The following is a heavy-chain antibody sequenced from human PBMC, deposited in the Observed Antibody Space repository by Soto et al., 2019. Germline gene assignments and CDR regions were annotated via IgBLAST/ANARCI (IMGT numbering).Heavy chain of an antibody. CDR2: ISGSGSST. CDR1: GFPFSGYA. Sequence: EVQLLESGGGLVQPGGSLRLSCAASGFPFSGYAINWVRQAPGKGLEWVSIISGSGSSTNYADSVKGRFTISRDNARDTVYLQMNILSAEDTAVYYCAKSSYGDYDHILLCDNWGQGTLVTVSS. D-gene: IGHD4-17*01. V-gene: IGHV3-23*01. CDR3: AKSSYGDYDHILLCDN. J-gene: IGHJ4*02.